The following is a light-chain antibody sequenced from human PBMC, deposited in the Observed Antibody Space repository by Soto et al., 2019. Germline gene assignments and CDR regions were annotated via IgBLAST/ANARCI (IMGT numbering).Light chain of an antibody. CDR3: LQDYNYPLT. J-gene: IGKJ4*01. V-gene: IGKV1-6*01. CDR1: QDISHY. Sequence: IQMTQSPSSLSASVGDTFTITCQASQDISHYLNWYQQKPGKAPTLLIYAASSLQSGVPSRFSGSGSGTDFTLTISSLQPEDFATYYCLQDYNYPLTFGGGTKVDIK. CDR2: AAS.